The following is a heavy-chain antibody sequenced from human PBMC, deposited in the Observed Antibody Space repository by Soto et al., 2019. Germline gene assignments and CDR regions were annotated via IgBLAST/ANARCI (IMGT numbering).Heavy chain of an antibody. J-gene: IGHJ4*02. CDR1: GFTFSSYA. Sequence: GGSLRLSCAASGFTFSSYAMHWVRQAPGKGLEWVAVISYDGSNKYYADSVKGRFTISRDNSKNTLYLQMNSLRAEDTAVYYCARDIGAGAQYDCSRTSCHWGLFDYWGQGTLVTVSS. V-gene: IGHV3-30-3*01. CDR3: ARDIGAGAQYDCSRTSCHWGLFDY. CDR2: ISYDGSNK. D-gene: IGHD2-2*01.